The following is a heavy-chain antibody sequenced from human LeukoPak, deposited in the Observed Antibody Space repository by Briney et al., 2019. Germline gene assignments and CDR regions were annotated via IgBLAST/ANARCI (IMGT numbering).Heavy chain of an antibody. V-gene: IGHV4-59*01. CDR3: ARSSDELLPDY. CDR1: GGSISSYY. Sequence: SETLSLTCTVSGGSISSYYWSWIRQPPGKGLEWIGYIYYSGSTNYNPSLKSRVTISVDTSKNQFSLRLSSVTAADTAVYYCARSSDELLPDYWGQGTLVTVSS. J-gene: IGHJ4*02. CDR2: IYYSGST. D-gene: IGHD2-15*01.